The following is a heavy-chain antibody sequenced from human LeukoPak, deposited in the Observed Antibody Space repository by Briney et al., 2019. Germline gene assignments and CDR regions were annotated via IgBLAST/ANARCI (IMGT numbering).Heavy chain of an antibody. J-gene: IGHJ4*02. CDR1: GFTFSSYA. CDR2: ISGSGGST. D-gene: IGHD3-22*01. Sequence: PGGALRLSCAASGFTFSSYAMSWVRQAPGKGLGWVSAISGSGGSTYYADSVKGRFTISRDNSKNTLYLQMNSLRAEDTAVYYCAKVTYYYDSSGYYSPYYFDYWGQGTLVTVSS. CDR3: AKVTYYYDSSGYYSPYYFDY. V-gene: IGHV3-23*01.